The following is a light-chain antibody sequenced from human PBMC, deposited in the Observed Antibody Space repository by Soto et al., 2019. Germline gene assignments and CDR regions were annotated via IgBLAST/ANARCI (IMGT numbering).Light chain of an antibody. CDR3: MQALQTLRT. CDR2: LGS. V-gene: IGKV2-28*01. Sequence: DIVMTQSPLSLPVTPGEPASISCRSSQSLLHSNGYNYLDWYLQKPGQSPPLLIYLGSNRASGVPDGFSRSGSGTDFTLKISRVEADDVGVYYCMQALQTLRTFGQGTKVEIK. CDR1: QSLLHSNGYNY. J-gene: IGKJ1*01.